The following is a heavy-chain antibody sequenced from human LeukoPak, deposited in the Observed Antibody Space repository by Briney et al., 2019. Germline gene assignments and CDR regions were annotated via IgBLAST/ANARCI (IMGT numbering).Heavy chain of an antibody. CDR2: IYYTGSA. CDR3: ARTPLDCSGGNCYFDY. J-gene: IGHJ4*02. CDR1: GGSVSSGSYY. D-gene: IGHD2-15*01. V-gene: IGHV4-31*03. Sequence: SETLSLTCTVSGGSVSSGSYYWTWIRQPPRKGLEWNGYIYYTGSAYYNPSLKTRLTLSVDTSKNQFSLKLTSVTAADTAVYYCARTPLDCSGGNCYFDYWGQGTLVTVSS.